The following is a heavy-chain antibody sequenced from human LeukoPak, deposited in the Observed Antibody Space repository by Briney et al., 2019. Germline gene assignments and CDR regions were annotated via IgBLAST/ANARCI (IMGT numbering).Heavy chain of an antibody. V-gene: IGHV3-48*03. CDR3: AELGITMIGGV. CDR2: VSSSGSTI. D-gene: IGHD3-10*02. J-gene: IGHJ6*04. CDR1: GFTFSSYE. Sequence: GGSLRLSCAASGFTFSSYEMNWVRQAPGKGLEWVSYVSSSGSTIYYADSVKGRFTISKDNAKNSLYLQMNSLRAEDTAVYYCAELGITMIGGVWGKGTTVTISS.